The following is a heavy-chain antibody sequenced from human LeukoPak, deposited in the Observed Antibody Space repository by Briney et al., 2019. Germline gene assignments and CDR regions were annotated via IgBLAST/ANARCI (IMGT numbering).Heavy chain of an antibody. D-gene: IGHD3-22*01. Sequence: GGSLRLSRAASGFTVSSNYMSWVRQAPGKGLEWVSSFYRGISTYYADSVKGRFTTSRDHSKNTVYLQMDSLRPGDTAVYYCARYYDSSGYTQGAFDIWGQGTMVTVS. CDR1: GFTVSSNY. CDR3: ARYYDSSGYTQGAFDI. V-gene: IGHV3-66*02. J-gene: IGHJ3*02. CDR2: FYRGIST.